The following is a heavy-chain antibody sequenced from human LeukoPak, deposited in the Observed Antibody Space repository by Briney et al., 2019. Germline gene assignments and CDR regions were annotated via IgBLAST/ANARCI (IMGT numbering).Heavy chain of an antibody. CDR2: IYYSGST. D-gene: IGHD3-3*01. J-gene: IGHJ3*02. Sequence: SETPSLTCTVPGGSISSGDYYWSWIRQPPGKGLEWIGYIYYSGSTYYNPSLKSRVTISVDTSKNQFSLKLSSVTAADTAVYYCARDYDFWSGYYVGRDAFDIWGQGTMVTVSS. V-gene: IGHV4-30-4*08. CDR3: ARDYDFWSGYYVGRDAFDI. CDR1: GGSISSGDYY.